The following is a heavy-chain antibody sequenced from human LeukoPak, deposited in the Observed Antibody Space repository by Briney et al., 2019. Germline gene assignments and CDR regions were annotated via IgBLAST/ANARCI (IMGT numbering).Heavy chain of an antibody. CDR2: IYPGDSDT. CDR1: GYSFTSYW. CDR3: ARSPPLGYCSGGSCYSCVD. D-gene: IGHD2-15*01. Sequence: GESLKISCKGSGYSFTSYWIGWVRQMPGKGLEWMGIIYPGDSDTRYSPSFQGQVTISADKSISTAYLQWSSLKASDTAMYYCARSPPLGYCSGGSCYSCVDWGQGTLVTVSS. V-gene: IGHV5-51*01. J-gene: IGHJ4*02.